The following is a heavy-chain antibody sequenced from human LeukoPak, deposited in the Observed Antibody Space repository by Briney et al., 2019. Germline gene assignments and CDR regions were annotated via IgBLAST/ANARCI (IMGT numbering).Heavy chain of an antibody. V-gene: IGHV3-23*01. CDR3: AKDGSMETATLYYSDY. Sequence: GGSLRLSCAASGFTFSTYAMNWVRQAPGKGLEWVSGISGSGGTTYYADSVKGRFTISRDNSKNMLYLQMNSLRAEDTAVYYCAKDGSMETATLYYSDYWGQGTLVTVSS. D-gene: IGHD2-21*02. CDR1: GFTFSTYA. CDR2: ISGSGGTT. J-gene: IGHJ4*02.